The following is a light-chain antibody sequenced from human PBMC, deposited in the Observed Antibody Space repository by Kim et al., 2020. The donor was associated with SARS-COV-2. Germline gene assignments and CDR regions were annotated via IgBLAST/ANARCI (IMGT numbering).Light chain of an antibody. J-gene: IGKJ2*01. CDR3: KQSYRTPYT. CDR1: KSISSY. V-gene: IGKV1-39*01. Sequence: ASVGERVTITCRASKSISSYLNWYQQKPGKAPKLRINGASSLQRGVQKRFSGSGAGKDFTLTISSQQPEDFETYYCKQSYRTPYTLGKGTKLEI. CDR2: GAS.